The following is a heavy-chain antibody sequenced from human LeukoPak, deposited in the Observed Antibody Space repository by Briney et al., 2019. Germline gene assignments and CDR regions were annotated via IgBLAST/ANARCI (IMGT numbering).Heavy chain of an antibody. CDR1: GGSISSYY. Sequence: SETPSLTCTVSGGSISSYYWSWIRQPPGKGLEWIGYIYYSGSTNYNPSLKSRVTISVDTSKNQFSLKLSSVTAADTAVYYCARSIIAAAGYNWFDPWGQGTLVTVSS. CDR2: IYYSGST. D-gene: IGHD6-13*01. J-gene: IGHJ5*02. V-gene: IGHV4-59*08. CDR3: ARSIIAAAGYNWFDP.